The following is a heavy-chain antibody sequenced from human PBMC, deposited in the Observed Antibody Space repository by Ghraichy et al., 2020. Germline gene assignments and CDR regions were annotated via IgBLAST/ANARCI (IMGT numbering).Heavy chain of an antibody. CDR2: IKSDGSST. V-gene: IGHV3-74*01. CDR1: GFTLSNYW. J-gene: IGHJ4*02. D-gene: IGHD2-15*01. CDR3: AREYCRGGRCFFGTGGSHFDN. Sequence: ESLNISCAASGFTLSNYWMHWVRQVPGKGLVWVSRIKSDGSSTIYADSVKGRFTISRDNAKNTLYLQMKSLRVEDTAVYYCAREYCRGGRCFFGTGGSHFDNWGQGTLVTVSS.